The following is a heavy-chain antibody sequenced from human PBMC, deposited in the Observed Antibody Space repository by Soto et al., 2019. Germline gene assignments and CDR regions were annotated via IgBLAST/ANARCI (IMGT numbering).Heavy chain of an antibody. D-gene: IGHD6-13*01. CDR2: IYYSGTT. V-gene: IGHV4-31*03. Sequence: SETLSLTCTVSGDSIMRDGYYWNWIRQHPGKGLEWIGYIYYSGTTAYNPSLKTRVTISPDTSKNQFSLNLSSVTAADTAVFYCARGGIAAATPPAYWAQGTLVTVS. CDR1: GDSIMRDGYY. J-gene: IGHJ4*02. CDR3: ARGGIAAATPPAY.